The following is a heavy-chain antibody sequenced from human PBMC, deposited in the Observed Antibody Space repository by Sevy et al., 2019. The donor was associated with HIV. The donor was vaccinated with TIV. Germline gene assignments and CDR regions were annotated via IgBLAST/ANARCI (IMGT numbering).Heavy chain of an antibody. J-gene: IGHJ4*02. CDR2: ISSSGSTI. V-gene: IGHV3-48*02. D-gene: IGHD5-12*01. CDR3: AREMATIGGKGVFDN. CDR1: GFTFSTYS. Sequence: GGSLRLSCAASGFTFSTYSMNWVRQAPGKGLEWVSYISSSGSTIYYADSVKGRFTISRDKAKNTLYLQMNSLRDEDRAVYYGAREMATIGGKGVFDNWGQGTLVTVSS.